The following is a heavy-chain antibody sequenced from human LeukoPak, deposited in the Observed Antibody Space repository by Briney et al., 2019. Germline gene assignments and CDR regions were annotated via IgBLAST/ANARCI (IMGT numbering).Heavy chain of an antibody. CDR1: GFTFSISA. V-gene: IGHV3-64D*06. J-gene: IGHJ4*02. Sequence: GGSLRLSCSASGFTFSISAMHWVRQAPGKGLQYVSVISGNGVTTSYADSVKGRFTISRDNSKNTLYLQMSSLRAEDTAVYYCVKDLGTMIVENPNTYWGQGTLVTVSS. D-gene: IGHD3-22*01. CDR2: ISGNGVTT. CDR3: VKDLGTMIVENPNTY.